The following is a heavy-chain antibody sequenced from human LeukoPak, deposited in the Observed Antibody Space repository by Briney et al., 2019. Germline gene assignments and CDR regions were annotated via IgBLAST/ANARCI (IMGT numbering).Heavy chain of an antibody. J-gene: IGHJ3*02. CDR2: IYYSGST. Sequence: SETLSLTCTVSGASISSGDYLWSWIRQPPGMGLEWIGNIYYSGSTYYNPSLKSRVTISVDTSKNQFSLKLSFVTAADTAVYYCARHWRVFTGTDAFDIWGQGTMVTVSS. D-gene: IGHD1-1*01. V-gene: IGHV4-30-2*03. CDR1: GASISSGDYL. CDR3: ARHWRVFTGTDAFDI.